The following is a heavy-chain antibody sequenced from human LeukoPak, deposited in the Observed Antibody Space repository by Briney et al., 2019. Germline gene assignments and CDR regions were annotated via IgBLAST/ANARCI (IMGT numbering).Heavy chain of an antibody. CDR3: ARPPPTYCSGGSCYSFYYFDY. CDR1: GYTFTGYY. Sequence: GASVKVSCKASGYTFTGYYMHWVRQAPGQGLEWMGWINPNSGGTNYAQKFQGRVTMTRDTSISTAYMELSRLRSDDTAVYYCARPPPTYCSGGSCYSFYYFDYWGQGTLVTVSS. V-gene: IGHV1-2*02. D-gene: IGHD2-15*01. CDR2: INPNSGGT. J-gene: IGHJ4*02.